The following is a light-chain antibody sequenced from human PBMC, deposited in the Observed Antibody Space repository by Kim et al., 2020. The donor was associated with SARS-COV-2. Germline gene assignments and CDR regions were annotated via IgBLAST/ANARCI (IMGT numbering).Light chain of an antibody. CDR3: MQALQTPIT. V-gene: IGKV2-28*01. CDR2: LSA. CDR1: PSPPHSNGDKY. J-gene: IGKJ5*01. Sequence: DSISCRSSPSPPHSNGDKYLDWYLQKPGQAPQLLVYLSANRAAGVPDRFSGSGSGTDFTLKISRVEAEDVGVYYCMQALQTPITFGPGTRLEIK.